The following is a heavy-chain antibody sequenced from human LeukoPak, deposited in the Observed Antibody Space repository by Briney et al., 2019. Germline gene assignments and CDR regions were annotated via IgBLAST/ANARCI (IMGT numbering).Heavy chain of an antibody. Sequence: GGSLRLSCAASGFTFGNAWMSWVRQAPGKGLEWVGRIKSKTDGGTTDYAAPVKGRFTISRDDSKNTLYLQMNSLKTEDTAVYYCTTMIVLMVYAHHDAFDIWGQGTMATVSS. D-gene: IGHD2-8*01. CDR1: GFTFGNAW. CDR3: TTMIVLMVYAHHDAFDI. J-gene: IGHJ3*02. V-gene: IGHV3-15*01. CDR2: IKSKTDGGTT.